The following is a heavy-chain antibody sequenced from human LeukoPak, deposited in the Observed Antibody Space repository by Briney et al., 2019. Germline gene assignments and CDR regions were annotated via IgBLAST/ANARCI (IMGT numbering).Heavy chain of an antibody. D-gene: IGHD3-22*01. CDR3: AKDNNPYDSRGYPYN. CDR2: ISWNSGSI. CDR1: GFTFDDYA. Sequence: GGSLRLSCAASGFTFDDYAMHWVRQAPGKGLEWVSGISWNSGSIGYADSVKGRFTISRDNAKNSLYLQMNSLRAEDTALYYCAKDNNPYDSRGYPYNWGQGTLVTVSS. J-gene: IGHJ4*02. V-gene: IGHV3-9*01.